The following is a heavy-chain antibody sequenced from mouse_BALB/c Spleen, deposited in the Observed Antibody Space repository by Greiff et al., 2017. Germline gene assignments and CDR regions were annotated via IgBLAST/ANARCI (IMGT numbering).Heavy chain of an antibody. J-gene: IGHJ3*01. CDR1: GFSLTGYG. D-gene: IGHD6-2*01. Sequence: QVQLQQSGPGLVAPSQSLSITCTVSGFSLTGYGVNWVRQPPGKGLEWLGMIWGDGSTNYNSALMSRLSISKDNSKSQVFLKMNSLQTDDTAMYYCARGGSPAWFAYWGQGTLVTVSA. CDR3: ARGGSPAWFAY. CDR2: IWGDGST. V-gene: IGHV2-6-7*01.